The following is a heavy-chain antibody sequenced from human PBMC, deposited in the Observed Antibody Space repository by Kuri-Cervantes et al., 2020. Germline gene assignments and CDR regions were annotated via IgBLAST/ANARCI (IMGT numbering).Heavy chain of an antibody. Sequence: GSLSLSCAASGFTFSSYWMSWVRQAPGKGLEWIGYIHYSGNTYYNPSLRSRVTISVDTSKNQFSLKLSPVTAADTAVYYCARFVYRSGYPAHYGMDDWGQGTTVTVSS. V-gene: IGHV4-59*08. J-gene: IGHJ6*01. CDR1: GFTFSSYW. CDR3: ARFVYRSGYPAHYGMDD. D-gene: IGHD6-19*01. CDR2: IHYSGNT.